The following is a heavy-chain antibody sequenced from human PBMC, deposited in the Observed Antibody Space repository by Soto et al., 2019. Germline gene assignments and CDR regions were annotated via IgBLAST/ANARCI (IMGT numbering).Heavy chain of an antibody. CDR1: GFTFSSYG. D-gene: IGHD4-17*01. CDR2: ISYDGSNK. J-gene: IGHJ4*02. CDR3: AKDDQKRLRGFSFSFFDY. Sequence: GGSLRLSCAASGFTFSSYGMHWVRQAPGKGLEWVAVISYDGSNKYYADSVKGRFTISRDNSKNTLYLQMNSLRAEDTAVYYCAKDDQKRLRGFSFSFFDYWGQGTLVTVSS. V-gene: IGHV3-30*18.